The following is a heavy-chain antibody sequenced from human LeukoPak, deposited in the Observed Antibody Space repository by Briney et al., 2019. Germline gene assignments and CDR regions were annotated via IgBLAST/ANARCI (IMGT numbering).Heavy chain of an antibody. CDR1: GFTFSSYS. J-gene: IGHJ3*02. Sequence: GGSLRLSCAASGFTFSSYSMNWVRQAPGKGLEWVSYISNSSSTIYYADSVKGRFIIFRDNAKNSLYLQMNSLRVEDTAVYYCARKAVAYTFAFDIWGQGTMVTVSS. V-gene: IGHV3-48*01. CDR3: ARKAVAYTFAFDI. CDR2: ISNSSSTI. D-gene: IGHD6-19*01.